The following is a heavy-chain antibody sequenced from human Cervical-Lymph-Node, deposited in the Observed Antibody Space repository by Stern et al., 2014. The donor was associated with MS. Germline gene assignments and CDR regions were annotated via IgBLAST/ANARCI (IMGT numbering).Heavy chain of an antibody. Sequence: EVHLVESGPEVKRPGESLKISCQASGYTFTSYWIGWVRQMPGKGLEWIAIIFPGGSDIRTSPSFQGQVTISAAKSSSTAYLQWNNLKASDTAIYYCARQRYFDYWGQGTLVTVSS. J-gene: IGHJ4*02. CDR2: IFPGGSDI. V-gene: IGHV5-51*01. CDR1: GYTFTSYW. CDR3: ARQRYFDY.